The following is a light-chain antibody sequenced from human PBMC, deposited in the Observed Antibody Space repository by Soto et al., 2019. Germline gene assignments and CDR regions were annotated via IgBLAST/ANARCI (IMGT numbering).Light chain of an antibody. CDR3: QHYSNWPPT. J-gene: IGKJ3*01. CDR2: YAS. CDR1: ESVHRN. V-gene: IGKV3-15*01. Sequence: EMVMTQSPATLSVSPGERVTLSCRASESVHRNLAWYQQKPGQGPSLLIYYASTRATGVPDRFTGSGSGTEFTLTIISLHSEDFGVYHCQHYSNWPPTFGPGTKVEIK.